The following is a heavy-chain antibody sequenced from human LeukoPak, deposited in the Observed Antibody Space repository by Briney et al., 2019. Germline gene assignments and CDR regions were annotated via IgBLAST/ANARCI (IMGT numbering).Heavy chain of an antibody. CDR2: IWYDGSNK. Sequence: GGSLRLSCAASGFTFSSYGMRWVRQAPGKGLEWVAVIWYDGSNKYYADSVKGRFTISRDNSKNTLCLQMNSLRAEDTAVYYCARTRGELNANHYMDVWGKGTTVTVSS. J-gene: IGHJ6*03. D-gene: IGHD1-26*01. CDR1: GFTFSSYG. V-gene: IGHV3-33*01. CDR3: ARTRGELNANHYMDV.